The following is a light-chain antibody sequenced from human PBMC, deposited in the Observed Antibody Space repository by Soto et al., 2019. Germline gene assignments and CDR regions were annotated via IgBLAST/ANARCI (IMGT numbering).Light chain of an antibody. Sequence: QSALTQPRSVSGSPGQSVTISCTGTSSDVGGYNYVSWYQHHPGKAPKLMIYDVTKRPSGVPDRFSGSKSGNTASLTISGLQADDEADYYCCSYAGTYTYVFGTGTQLTVL. CDR3: CSYAGTYTYV. V-gene: IGLV2-11*01. J-gene: IGLJ1*01. CDR2: DVT. CDR1: SSDVGGYNY.